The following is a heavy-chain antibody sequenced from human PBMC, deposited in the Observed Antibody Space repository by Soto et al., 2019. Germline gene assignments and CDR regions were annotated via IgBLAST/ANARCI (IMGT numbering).Heavy chain of an antibody. CDR1: GGTFSTYT. CDR2: VLPIFGTA. Sequence: QVQLVQSGTEVKKPGSSVKVSCKASGGTFSTYTISWVRQAPGQGLEWMGGVLPIFGTANYAQKFQGRVTTTGDESTSTVYMELSSLRSEDTAVYYCARPTPYYYDSSGYDAFDIWGQGTMVTVSS. V-gene: IGHV1-69*01. D-gene: IGHD3-22*01. CDR3: ARPTPYYYDSSGYDAFDI. J-gene: IGHJ3*02.